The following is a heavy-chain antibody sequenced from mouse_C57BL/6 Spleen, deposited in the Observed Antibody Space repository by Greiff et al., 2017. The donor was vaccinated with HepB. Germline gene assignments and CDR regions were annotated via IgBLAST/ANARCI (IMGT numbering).Heavy chain of an antibody. V-gene: IGHV1-82*01. CDR3: ARSVTTVVARTDWYFDV. CDR1: GYAFSSSW. CDR2: IYPGDGDT. D-gene: IGHD1-1*01. Sequence: VQLQQSGPELVKPGASVKISCKASGYAFSSSWMNWVKQRPGKGLEWIGRIYPGDGDTNYNGKFKGKATLTADKSSSTAYMQLSSLTSEDSAVYFCARSVTTVVARTDWYFDVWGTGTTVTVSS. J-gene: IGHJ1*03.